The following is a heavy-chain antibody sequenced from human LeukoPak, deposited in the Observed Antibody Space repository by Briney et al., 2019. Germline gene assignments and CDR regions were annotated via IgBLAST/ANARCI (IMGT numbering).Heavy chain of an antibody. CDR1: GGSISSGGYS. D-gene: IGHD3-22*01. CDR3: ARLAPGHSGYSFPDAFDI. CDR2: IYHSGST. Sequence: SQTLSLTCAVSGGSISSGGYSWSWIRQPPGKGLEWIGYIYHSGSTYYNPSLKSRVTISVDRSKNQFSLKLRSVTAADTAVYYCARLAPGHSGYSFPDAFDIWGQGTMVTVSS. V-gene: IGHV4-30-2*01. J-gene: IGHJ3*02.